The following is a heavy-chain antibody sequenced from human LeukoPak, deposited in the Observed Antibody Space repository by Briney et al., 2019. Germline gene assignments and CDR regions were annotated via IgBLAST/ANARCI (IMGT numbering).Heavy chain of an antibody. D-gene: IGHD1-14*01. Sequence: SVKVSCKASGGTFSSYAISWVRQAPGQGLEWMGGIIPIFGTANYAQKFQGRVTITADESTSTAYMELSSLRSEDTAVYYCAREAITESGYKGYFQHWGQGALVTVSS. CDR1: GGTFSSYA. J-gene: IGHJ1*01. CDR2: IIPIFGTA. CDR3: AREAITESGYKGYFQH. V-gene: IGHV1-69*13.